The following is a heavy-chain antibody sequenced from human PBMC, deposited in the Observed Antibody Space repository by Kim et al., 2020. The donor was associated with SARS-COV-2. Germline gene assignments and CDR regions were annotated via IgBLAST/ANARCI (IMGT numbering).Heavy chain of an antibody. Sequence: SETLSLTCAVYGGSFSGYYWSWIRQPPGKGLEWIGEINHSGSTNYNPSLKSRVTISVDTSKNQFSLKLSSVTAADTAVYYCARGPRYSSSWYGGYYGMDVWGQGTTVTVSS. V-gene: IGHV4-34*01. CDR1: GGSFSGYY. J-gene: IGHJ6*02. CDR3: ARGPRYSSSWYGGYYGMDV. D-gene: IGHD6-13*01. CDR2: INHSGST.